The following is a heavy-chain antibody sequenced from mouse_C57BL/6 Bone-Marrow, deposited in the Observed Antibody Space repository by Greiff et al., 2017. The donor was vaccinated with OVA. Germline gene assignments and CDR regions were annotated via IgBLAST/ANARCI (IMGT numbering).Heavy chain of an antibody. V-gene: IGHV1-81*01. CDR1: GYTFTSYG. J-gene: IGHJ4*01. CDR2: IYPRSGNT. Sequence: QVQLQQSGAELARPGASVKLSCKASGYTFTSYGISWVKQRTGQGLEWIGEIYPRSGNTYYNEKFKGKATLTADKSSSTAYMELRSLTSEDSAVYFCARGRYYYCSGYYAMDYWGQGTSVTVSS. CDR3: ARGRYYYCSGYYAMDY. D-gene: IGHD1-1*01.